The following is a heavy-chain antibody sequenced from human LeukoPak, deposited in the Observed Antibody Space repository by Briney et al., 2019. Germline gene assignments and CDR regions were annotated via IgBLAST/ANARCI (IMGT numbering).Heavy chain of an antibody. Sequence: GGSLRLSCAASGFTFSSYDMHWVRHATGKGLEWVSAIGTAGDTYYPGSVKGRFTISRENAKNSLYLQMNSLRAGDTAVYYCARGHGYCSSTSCYLYFDYWGQGTLVTVSS. CDR1: GFTFSSYD. CDR3: ARGHGYCSSTSCYLYFDY. V-gene: IGHV3-13*01. J-gene: IGHJ4*02. CDR2: IGTAGDT. D-gene: IGHD2-2*01.